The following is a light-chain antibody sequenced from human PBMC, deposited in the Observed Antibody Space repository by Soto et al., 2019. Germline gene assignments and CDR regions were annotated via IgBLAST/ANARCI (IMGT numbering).Light chain of an antibody. CDR2: YVT. CDR1: SGDIGDYNY. J-gene: IGLJ1*01. CDR3: SSYTRSDAYV. Sequence: QSALTQPASVSGSPGQSITISCTGTSGDIGDYNYVSWYQQHPGEAPKLMIYYVTHRPSGVSDRFSGSKSGNTASLTISGLQDEDEANYYRSSYTRSDAYVFGTGTKLTVL. V-gene: IGLV2-14*03.